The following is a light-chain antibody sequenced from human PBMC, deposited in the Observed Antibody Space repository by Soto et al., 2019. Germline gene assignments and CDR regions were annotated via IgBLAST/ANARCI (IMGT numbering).Light chain of an antibody. J-gene: IGKJ1*01. CDR3: RQYGSSPGT. Sequence: EIVLTQSPSTLSLSPGERATLSCRASQSVSSSYLAWYQQKPGQAPRLLIYGASSRATGIPDRFSGSGSGTDFTLTISRLEPEDFAVYYCRQYGSSPGTFGQGTKVEIK. CDR1: QSVSSSY. CDR2: GAS. V-gene: IGKV3-20*01.